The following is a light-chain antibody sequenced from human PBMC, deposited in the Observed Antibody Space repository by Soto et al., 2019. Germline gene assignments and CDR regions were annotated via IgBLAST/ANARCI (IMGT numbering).Light chain of an antibody. V-gene: IGKV3-15*01. Sequence: EIVMTQSPATLSVSPGERATLSCRASQSVSSKLAWYQQKAGRAPSLLIYGASTRATGIPARFSGSGSGTEFILTISSLQSEDFAVYYCQQYNAWPLTFGGGTKVEIK. J-gene: IGKJ4*01. CDR2: GAS. CDR3: QQYNAWPLT. CDR1: QSVSSK.